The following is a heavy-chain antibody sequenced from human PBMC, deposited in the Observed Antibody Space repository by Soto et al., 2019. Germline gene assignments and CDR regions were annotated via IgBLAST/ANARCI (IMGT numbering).Heavy chain of an antibody. J-gene: IGHJ5*02. CDR1: GGSVSSGSYY. Sequence: GPGPVGASETLSLTCTVSGGSVSSGSYYWSWIRQPPGKGLEWIGYIYYSGSTNYNPSLKSRVTISVDTSKNQFSLKLSSVTAADTAVYYCARDCSVSWFDPWGQGTLVTVSS. V-gene: IGHV4-61*01. CDR3: ARDCSVSWFDP. CDR2: IYYSGST. D-gene: IGHD2-15*01.